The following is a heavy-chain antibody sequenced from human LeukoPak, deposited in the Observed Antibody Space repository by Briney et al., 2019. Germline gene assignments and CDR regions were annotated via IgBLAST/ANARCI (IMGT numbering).Heavy chain of an antibody. CDR2: IWGSGSNT. CDR1: GFTFSDYY. J-gene: IGHJ4*02. Sequence: GGSLRLSCAASGFTFSDYYMSWIRQAPGKGLEWVAYIWGSGSNTYYADSVKGRFTISRDNVNNSLYLQMNSLRPEDTAVYYCAKEYGDYALYYFDDWGQGTLVTVSS. CDR3: AKEYGDYALYYFDD. V-gene: IGHV3-11*01. D-gene: IGHD4-17*01.